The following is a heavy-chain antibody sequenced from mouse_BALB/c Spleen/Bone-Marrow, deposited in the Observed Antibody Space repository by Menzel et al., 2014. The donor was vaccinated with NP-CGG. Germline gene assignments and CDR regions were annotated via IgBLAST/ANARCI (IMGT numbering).Heavy chain of an antibody. CDR2: IYPGNVDT. D-gene: IGHD1-1*02. V-gene: IGHV1S56*01. Sequence: VQLQESGPVLVMPGTSVKISCKASGYTFTNYYLHWVKQRPGQGLEWIGWIYPGNVDTKYNEKFKGKATLTADESSSTAYMQLSSLTSEDSAVYFCAREVGRGGYFDVWGAGTTVTVSS. J-gene: IGHJ1*01. CDR3: AREVGRGGYFDV. CDR1: GYTFTNYY.